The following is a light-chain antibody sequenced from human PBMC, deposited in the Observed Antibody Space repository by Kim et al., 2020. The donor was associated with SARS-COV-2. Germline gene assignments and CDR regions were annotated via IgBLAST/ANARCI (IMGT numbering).Light chain of an antibody. CDR2: GKN. CDR1: SLRSYY. CDR3: NSRDSSGNHPVV. J-gene: IGLJ2*01. Sequence: SSELTQDPAVSVALGQTVRITCQGDSLRSYYASWYQQKPGQAPVLVIYGKNNRPSGIPDRFSGSSSGNTASLTNTGAQAEDEADYYCNSRDSSGNHPVVFGGGTQLTFL. V-gene: IGLV3-19*01.